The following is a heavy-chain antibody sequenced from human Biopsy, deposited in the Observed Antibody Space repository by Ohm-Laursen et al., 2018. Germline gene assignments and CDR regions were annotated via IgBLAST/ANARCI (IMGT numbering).Heavy chain of an antibody. CDR2: VYYTGST. CDR1: GDSISSYY. J-gene: IGHJ2*01. V-gene: IGHV4-59*01. CDR3: ARDRGYYSDRTVPGYFDL. D-gene: IGHD3-22*01. Sequence: SETLSLTCSVSGDSISSYYWSWIRQPPGKGLEWIGYVYYTGSTDYNPSLQSRVTISVDTSKNHFSLRLRSVTPADTAIYYCARDRGYYSDRTVPGYFDLWGRGTLVTCSS.